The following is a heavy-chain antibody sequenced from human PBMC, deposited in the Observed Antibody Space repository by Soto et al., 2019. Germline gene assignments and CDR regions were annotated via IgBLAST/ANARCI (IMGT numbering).Heavy chain of an antibody. V-gene: IGHV1-3*01. CDR2: INAGNGNT. D-gene: IGHD3-22*01. CDR3: ASSYYYDSSGYSSLYYYYGMDV. J-gene: IGHJ6*02. Sequence: QVQLVQSGAEVKKPGASVKVSCKASGYTFTIYAMHWVRQAPGQRLEWMGWINAGNGNTKYSQMFQGRVTITRDTSASTAYMELSSLRSEDTAVYYCASSYYYDSSGYSSLYYYYGMDVWGQGTTVTVSS. CDR1: GYTFTIYA.